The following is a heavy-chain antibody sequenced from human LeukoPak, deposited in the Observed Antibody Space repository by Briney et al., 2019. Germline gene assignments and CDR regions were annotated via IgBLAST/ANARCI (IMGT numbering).Heavy chain of an antibody. V-gene: IGHV4-59*12. CDR3: ARGYYGSGSYYNRYYYYGMDV. D-gene: IGHD3-10*01. CDR2: IYHSGGT. CDR1: GGSISSYY. Sequence: SETLSLTCTVSGGSISSYYWSWIRQPPGKGLEWIGYIYHSGGTYYNPSLKSRVTISVDRSKNQFSLKLSSVTAADTAVYYCARGYYGSGSYYNRYYYYGMDVWGQGTTVTVSS. J-gene: IGHJ6*02.